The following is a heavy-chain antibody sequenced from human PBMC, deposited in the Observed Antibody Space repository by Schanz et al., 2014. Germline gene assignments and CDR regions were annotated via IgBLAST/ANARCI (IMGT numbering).Heavy chain of an antibody. CDR1: GGSISSGGDY. V-gene: IGHV4-31*03. J-gene: IGHJ3*01. D-gene: IGHD2-2*01. Sequence: QVQLQESGPGLVKPSETLSLTCTVSGGSISSGGDYWSWIRQHPGKGLEWIGYVLYSGSTHYNPSLKSRVSISVDTSKNQLSLKLSSVTAADTAMYYCTRDIGYCSSPRCCPAGVFDLWGQGTMVTVPS. CDR3: TRDIGYCSSPRCCPAGVFDL. CDR2: VLYSGST.